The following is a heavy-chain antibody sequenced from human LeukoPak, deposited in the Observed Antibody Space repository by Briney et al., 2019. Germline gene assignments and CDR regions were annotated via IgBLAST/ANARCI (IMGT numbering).Heavy chain of an antibody. CDR3: AKDKNAYGSSSNDY. Sequence: GGSLRLFCPASGFTFTSYAISWVRQAPVEGLECGSSFSGTVGSTYCAASVKGRFTISRDSYKNTLYLQMSSLRAEDTAVYYCAKDKNAYGSSSNDYWGQGSLVTVSS. CDR1: GFTFTSYA. V-gene: IGHV3-23*01. D-gene: IGHD6-13*01. J-gene: IGHJ4*02. CDR2: FSGTVGST.